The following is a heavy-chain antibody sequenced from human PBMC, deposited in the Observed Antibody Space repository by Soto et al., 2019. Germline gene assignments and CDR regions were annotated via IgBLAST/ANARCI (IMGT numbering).Heavy chain of an antibody. CDR1: CVSIRSDSYS. CDR2: IYQSGST. J-gene: IGHJ4*02. D-gene: IGHD1-26*01. CDR3: ASFGWELLPNFDY. Sequence: SETLSLSCAVSCVSIRSDSYSWIWIRQPPGKGLEWIGFIYQSGSTYYNPSLKSRGTMSVDRSKNQFSLKLSSVTAADTAVYYCASFGWELLPNFDYWGQGTLVTAPQ. V-gene: IGHV4-30-2*01.